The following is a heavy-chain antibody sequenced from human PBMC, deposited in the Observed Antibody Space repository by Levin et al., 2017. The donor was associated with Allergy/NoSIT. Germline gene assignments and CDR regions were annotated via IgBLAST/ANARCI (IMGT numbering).Heavy chain of an antibody. Sequence: PGGSLRLSCKASGSTFTSYGISWVRQAPGQGLEWMGWISAYNGNTNYAQKLQGRVTMTTDTSTSTAYMELRSLRSDDTAVYYCASWVVTQNYYYYYGMDVWGQGTTVTVSS. D-gene: IGHD4-23*01. J-gene: IGHJ6*02. CDR2: ISAYNGNT. CDR3: ASWVVTQNYYYYYGMDV. CDR1: GSTFTSYG. V-gene: IGHV1-18*01.